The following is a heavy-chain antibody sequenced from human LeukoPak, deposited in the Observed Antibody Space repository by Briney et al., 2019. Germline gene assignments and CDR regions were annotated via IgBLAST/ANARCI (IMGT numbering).Heavy chain of an antibody. CDR3: ARVMGWFGGVHYYYMDV. CDR1: GFTVSSNY. V-gene: IGHV3-53*01. D-gene: IGHD3-10*01. CDR2: IYSGGST. J-gene: IGHJ6*03. Sequence: GGSLRLSCAASGFTVSSNYMSWVGQAPGKGLEWVSVIYSGGSTYYADSVKGRFTISRDNSKNTLYLQMNSLRAEDTAVYYCARVMGWFGGVHYYYMDVWGKGTTVTISS.